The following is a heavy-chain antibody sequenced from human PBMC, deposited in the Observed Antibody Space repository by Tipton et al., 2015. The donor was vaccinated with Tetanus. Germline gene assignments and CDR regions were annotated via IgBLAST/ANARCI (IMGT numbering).Heavy chain of an antibody. V-gene: IGHV3-13*01. CDR3: ARGNDYFESLFYYGLDV. CDR1: GFTFSSYD. D-gene: IGHD3-22*01. CDR2: IGTAGNT. Sequence: AASGFTFSSYDMHWVRQVTGKGLEWVAAIGTAGNTRYSGSVKGRFTISRDNDKNSLYLHMNSLRAGDTAVYYCARGNDYFESLFYYGLDVWGQGTTVTVS. J-gene: IGHJ6*02.